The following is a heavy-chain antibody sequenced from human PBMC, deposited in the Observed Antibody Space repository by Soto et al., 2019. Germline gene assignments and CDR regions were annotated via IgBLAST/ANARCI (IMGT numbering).Heavy chain of an antibody. J-gene: IGHJ6*02. Sequence: QVQLVQSGAEVRKPGSSVTVSCKASGGTFSNYAISWVRQAPGQGLEWMGGIIPIVGTGSYAQKFQGRVTIAADELTTTVYMELSSLRFEDTAVYYCARVVILVPTASTHYYCQRAVLGPGTTVTVSS. D-gene: IGHD2-2*01. V-gene: IGHV1-69*01. CDR2: IIPIVGTG. CDR3: ARVVILVPTASTHYYCQRAV. CDR1: GGTFSNYA.